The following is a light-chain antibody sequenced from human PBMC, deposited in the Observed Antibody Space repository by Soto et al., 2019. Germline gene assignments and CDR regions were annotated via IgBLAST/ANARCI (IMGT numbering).Light chain of an antibody. CDR2: EAA. J-gene: IGLJ2*01. CDR1: SDDIGANNY. Sequence: QSALTQPASVSGSPGKSITISCTGTSDDIGANNYVSWYQHHPGKAPKILIYEAANRPSGISHRFSGSKSGNTASLTISGLQAEDEADYFCTSYTSASTLVFGGGTKVTVL. CDR3: TSYTSASTLV. V-gene: IGLV2-14*01.